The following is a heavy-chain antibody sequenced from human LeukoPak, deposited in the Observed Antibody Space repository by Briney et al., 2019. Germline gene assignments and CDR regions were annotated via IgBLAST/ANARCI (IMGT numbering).Heavy chain of an antibody. V-gene: IGHV3-48*02. J-gene: IGHJ4*02. CDR2: ISSSSSAI. CDR1: GFTFSSYA. Sequence: PGGSLRLSCAASGFTFSSYAMNWVRQAPGKGLEWVSYISSSSSAIYYADSVKGRFTISRDNAENSMYLQMNSLRDEDTAVYYCARGRDYWGQGTLVTVSS. CDR3: ARGRDY.